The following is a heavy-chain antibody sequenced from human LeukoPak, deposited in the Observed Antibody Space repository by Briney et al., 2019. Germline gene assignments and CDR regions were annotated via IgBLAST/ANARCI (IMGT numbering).Heavy chain of an antibody. D-gene: IGHD3-22*01. V-gene: IGHV3-53*01. J-gene: IGHJ4*02. CDR1: GFTVSNNY. CDR2: IYSDGSI. CDR3: ARDGSLPRTYYYDSSGYHAF. Sequence: GGSLRLSCAVSGFTVSNNYTSWVRQPPGKGLEWVAVIYSDGSIFYADSVKGRFSISRHNSRNTVDLQMYSLRAEDTAVYYCARDGSLPRTYYYDSSGYHAFWGQGTLVTVSS.